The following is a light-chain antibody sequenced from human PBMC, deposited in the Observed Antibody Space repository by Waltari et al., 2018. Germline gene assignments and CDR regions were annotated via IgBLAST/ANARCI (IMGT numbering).Light chain of an antibody. Sequence: QSALTPAPSASGSPGQSVTISCHGTSRCIGDYNFVSWYQQHPRKAPKLMIYEVSKRPSGFPDCFSGSKSGYTASLTVSGLQAEDEAEYYCSSYGGRNNLIFGGGTKLTVL. CDR2: EVS. V-gene: IGLV2-8*01. CDR3: SSYGGRNNLI. CDR1: SRCIGDYNF. J-gene: IGLJ2*01.